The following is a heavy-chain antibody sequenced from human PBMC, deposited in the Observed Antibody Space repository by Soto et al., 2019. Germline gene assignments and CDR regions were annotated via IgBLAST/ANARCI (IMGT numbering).Heavy chain of an antibody. J-gene: IGHJ5*02. CDR2: IYYSGST. V-gene: IGHV4-39*01. CDR1: GGSISSSSYY. Sequence: SETLSLTCTVSGGSISSSSYYWGWIRQPPGKGLEWIGSIYYSGSTYYNPSLKSRVTISVDTSKNQFSLKLSSVTAADTAVYYCARAYYDFWSGYGNWFDPWGQGTLVT. CDR3: ARAYYDFWSGYGNWFDP. D-gene: IGHD3-3*01.